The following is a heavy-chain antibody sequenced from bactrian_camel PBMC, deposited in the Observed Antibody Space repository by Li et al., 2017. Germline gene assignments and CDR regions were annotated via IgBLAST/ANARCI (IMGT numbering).Heavy chain of an antibody. D-gene: IGHD5*01. V-gene: IGHV3S40*01. J-gene: IGHJ4*01. Sequence: VQLVESGGVLVQPGGSLRLSCAASGFTFSSYAMSWVRQAPGKEREEVALFYRGDIYYADSVKGRFTISRDNAKNMVYLQMNSLLPEDTAMYYCAEDRFACLKGPHSRLDRNEYKVWGQGTQVTVS. CDR3: AEDRFACLKGPHSRLDRNEYKV. CDR1: GFTFSSYA. CDR2: FYRGDI.